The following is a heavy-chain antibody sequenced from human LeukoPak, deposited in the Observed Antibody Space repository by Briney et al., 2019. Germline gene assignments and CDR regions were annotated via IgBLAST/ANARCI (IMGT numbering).Heavy chain of an antibody. CDR2: IRYDGSNK. Sequence: GGSLRLSCAASGFTFSSYGMHWVRQAPGKGLEWVAFIRYDGSNKYYADSVKGRFTISRDNSKNTLYLQMNSLRAEDTAVYYCAKDKRVYSGYGQFDYWGQGTLVTVSS. V-gene: IGHV3-30*02. CDR3: AKDKRVYSGYGQFDY. D-gene: IGHD5-12*01. CDR1: GFTFSSYG. J-gene: IGHJ4*02.